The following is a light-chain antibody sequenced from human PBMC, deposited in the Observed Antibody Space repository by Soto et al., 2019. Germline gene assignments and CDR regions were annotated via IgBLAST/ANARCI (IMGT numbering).Light chain of an antibody. CDR3: QHYNSYSEA. CDR2: DAS. J-gene: IGKJ1*01. V-gene: IGKV1-5*01. Sequence: DRQMTQSPATLSASVGDRVTITCRASQSISSWLAWYQQKPGKAPKVLIYDASSLESGVPSRFSGSGSGTEFTLTISSLQPDDFATYYCQHYNSYSEAFGQGTKVDIK. CDR1: QSISSW.